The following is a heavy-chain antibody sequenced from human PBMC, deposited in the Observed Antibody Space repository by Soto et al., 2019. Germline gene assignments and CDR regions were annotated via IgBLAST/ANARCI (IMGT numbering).Heavy chain of an antibody. CDR2: IHYSGST. CDR3: ARNGGPRIAVAGKIFDY. V-gene: IGHV4-39*01. J-gene: IGHJ4*02. Sequence: SETLSLTCTVSGGSISSGSYYWGWIRQPPGKGLEWIASIHYSGSTYYNPSLKSRVTVSLDTSKNQFSLKLSSVTAADTAVYYCARNGGPRIAVAGKIFDYWGQGTLVTVSS. D-gene: IGHD6-19*01. CDR1: GGSISSGSYY.